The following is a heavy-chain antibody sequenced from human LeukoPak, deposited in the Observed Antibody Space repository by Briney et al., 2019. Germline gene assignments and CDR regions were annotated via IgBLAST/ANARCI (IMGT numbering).Heavy chain of an antibody. D-gene: IGHD3-3*01. CDR1: GYTFTGYY. V-gene: IGHV1-2*02. J-gene: IGHJ4*02. CDR3: ARGEIRFTDY. CDR2: INPNSGGT. Sequence: ASVNVSCTASGYTFTGYYMHWVRQAPGQGLEWMGWINPNSGGTNYAQKFQGRVTMTRDTSIRTAYMELSGLRSDDTAVYYCARGEIRFTDYWGQGTLVTVSS.